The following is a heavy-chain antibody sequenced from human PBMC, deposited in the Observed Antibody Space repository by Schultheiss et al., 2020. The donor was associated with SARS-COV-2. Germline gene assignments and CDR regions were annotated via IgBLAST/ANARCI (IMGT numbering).Heavy chain of an antibody. Sequence: SETPSLTCAVYGGSFSDYYWSWIRQPPGKGLEWIGSIYYSGSTYYNPSLKSRVTISVDTSKNQFSLKLSSVTAADTAVYYCARVGRGWITGTSYYYYYMDVWGKGTTVTVSS. D-gene: IGHD1-20*01. CDR3: ARVGRGWITGTSYYYYYMDV. CDR2: IYYSGST. CDR1: GGSFSDYY. V-gene: IGHV4-34*01. J-gene: IGHJ6*03.